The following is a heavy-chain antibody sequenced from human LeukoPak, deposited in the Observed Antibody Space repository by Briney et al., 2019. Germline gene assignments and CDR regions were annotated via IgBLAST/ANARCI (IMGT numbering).Heavy chain of an antibody. CDR3: ARGRIDCSSTSCYTY. CDR1: GYTFTSYD. CDR2: MNTNSGNT. D-gene: IGHD2-2*02. Sequence: ASVTVSCKASGYTFTSYDINWLRHAPGQGLELMGWMNTNSGNTSYAQTFHGRVTMTRNTSISTAYMELSRLRSEDTAVYYCARGRIDCSSTSCYTYWGQGTLVTVSS. V-gene: IGHV1-8*01. J-gene: IGHJ4*02.